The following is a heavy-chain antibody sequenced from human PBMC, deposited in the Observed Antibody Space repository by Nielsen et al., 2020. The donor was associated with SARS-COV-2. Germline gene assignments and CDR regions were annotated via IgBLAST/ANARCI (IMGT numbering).Heavy chain of an antibody. D-gene: IGHD2-2*01. CDR2: ISYDGSNK. V-gene: IGHV3-30-3*01. J-gene: IGHJ3*02. Sequence: WIRQPPGKGLEWVAVISYDGSNKYYADSVKGRFTISRDNSKNTLYLQMNSLRAEDTAVYYCARDCDIVVVPAAMGAFDIWGQGTMVTVSS. CDR3: ARDCDIVVVPAAMGAFDI.